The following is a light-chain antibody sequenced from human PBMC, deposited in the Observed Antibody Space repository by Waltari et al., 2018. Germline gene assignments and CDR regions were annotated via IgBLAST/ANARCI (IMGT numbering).Light chain of an antibody. J-gene: IGKJ1*01. CDR2: DAS. Sequence: DIQMTQSPSSVSASVGDRVTLTCRASQGIASRLAWYQQKPGKAPKLLIYDASSLHSGVPSRFSGSGSGTDFTLTIRSPQPEDFATYYCQQVNSFPRTFGQGTKVEVK. CDR1: QGIASR. V-gene: IGKV1-12*01. CDR3: QQVNSFPRT.